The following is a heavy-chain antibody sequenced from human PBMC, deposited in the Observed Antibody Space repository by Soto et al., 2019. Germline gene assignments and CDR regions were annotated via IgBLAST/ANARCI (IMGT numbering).Heavy chain of an antibody. D-gene: IGHD6-13*01. Sequence: QVQLQESGPGLVKPSVTLSLTCAVSGGSISSSNWWTWVRQPPGKGLEWIGEIYHSGTTNYNPSLKSRVTISVDKSKNQFSLKLTSVTAADTAVYYCARIPLGYSTSWYFFDYWGQGTLVTVSS. J-gene: IGHJ4*02. CDR1: GGSISSSNW. CDR3: ARIPLGYSTSWYFFDY. CDR2: IYHSGTT. V-gene: IGHV4-4*02.